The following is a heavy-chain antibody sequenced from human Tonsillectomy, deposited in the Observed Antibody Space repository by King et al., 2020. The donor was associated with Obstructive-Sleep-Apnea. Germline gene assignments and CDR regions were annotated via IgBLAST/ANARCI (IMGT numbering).Heavy chain of an antibody. CDR3: ARDLGYYDSSGYYQGYFDL. Sequence: VQLVESGGGLVQPGGSLRLSCAASGFTFSSYDMHWVRQATGKGLEWVSAIGTAGDTYYPGSVKGRLTISRENAKNSLYLQMNSLRAGDTAVYYCARDLGYYDSSGYYQGYFDLWGRGTLVTVSS. J-gene: IGHJ2*01. V-gene: IGHV3-13*01. CDR1: GFTFSSYD. D-gene: IGHD3-22*01. CDR2: IGTAGDT.